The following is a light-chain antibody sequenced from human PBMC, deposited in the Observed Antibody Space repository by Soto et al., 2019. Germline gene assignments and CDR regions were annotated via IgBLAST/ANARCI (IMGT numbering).Light chain of an antibody. V-gene: IGLV2-14*01. Sequence: QSALTQPASVSGSPGQSITISCTGTSSDVGGYNYVSWYQQHPGKAPKLMIYDVSNRPSGVSNRFSGSKSGNTASLTISGLQAEDEADYYCSSYTTSGSLVSGGGTKVTVL. CDR2: DVS. J-gene: IGLJ2*01. CDR1: SSDVGGYNY. CDR3: SSYTTSGSLV.